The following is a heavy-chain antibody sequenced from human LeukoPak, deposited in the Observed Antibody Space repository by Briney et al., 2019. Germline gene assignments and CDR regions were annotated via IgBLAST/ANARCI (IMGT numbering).Heavy chain of an antibody. CDR1: GFTFSSYA. V-gene: IGHV3-30-3*02. Sequence: PGGSLRLSCAASGFTFSSYAVHWVRQAPGKGLEWVAVISYDGSNKYYADSVKGRFTISRDNSKNTLYLQMNSLRAEDTAVYYCAKSWTRSYFDYWGQGTPVTVSS. J-gene: IGHJ4*02. CDR3: AKSWTRSYFDY. CDR2: ISYDGSNK. D-gene: IGHD2-2*01.